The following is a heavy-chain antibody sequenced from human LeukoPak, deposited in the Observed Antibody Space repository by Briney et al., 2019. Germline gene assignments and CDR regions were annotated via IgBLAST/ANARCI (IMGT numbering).Heavy chain of an antibody. CDR2: IKQDGSQK. CDR1: KFIINDYW. CDR3: ARGFDGANAFDL. Sequence: HPGGSLGLSCIASKFIINDYWMNWVRQAPGKGLEWVANIKQDGSQKYYVDSVKGRFTISRDNAKNSVYLQMNSLRAEGTAVYYCARGFDGANAFDLWGQGTLVTVSS. V-gene: IGHV3-7*01. J-gene: IGHJ3*01.